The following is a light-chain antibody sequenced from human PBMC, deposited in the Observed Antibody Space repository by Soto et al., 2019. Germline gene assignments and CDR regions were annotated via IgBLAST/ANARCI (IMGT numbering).Light chain of an antibody. J-gene: IGKJ1*01. CDR2: GAS. CDR3: QQYNNWPRT. Sequence: EIVMTQSPATLSVSPGERATLSCRASESVNSHLAWYQQRPGQAPRLLIYGASTMATGIPARFSGSGSGTDFTLTISSLQSEDFAVYYCQQYNNWPRTFGQGTKVESK. V-gene: IGKV3-15*01. CDR1: ESVNSH.